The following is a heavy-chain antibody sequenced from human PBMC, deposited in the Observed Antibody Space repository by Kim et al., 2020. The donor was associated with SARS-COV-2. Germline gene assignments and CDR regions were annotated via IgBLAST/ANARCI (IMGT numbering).Heavy chain of an antibody. CDR2: INHSGST. Sequence: SETLSLTCAVYGGSFSGYYWSWIRQPPGKGLEWIGEINHSGSTNYNPSLKSRVTISVDTSKNQFSLKLSSVTAADTAVYYCARGNGSGLRSFYYWGQGTLVT. CDR1: GGSFSGYY. D-gene: IGHD3-10*01. J-gene: IGHJ4*02. V-gene: IGHV4-34*01. CDR3: ARGNGSGLRSFYY.